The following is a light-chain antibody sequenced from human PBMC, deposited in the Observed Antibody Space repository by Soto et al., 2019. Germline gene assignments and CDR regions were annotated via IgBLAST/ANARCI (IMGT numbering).Light chain of an antibody. CDR3: KEYGTSRT. Sequence: EIVLTQSPGTLSLSPGERATLSCRASQSVSSSYLAWYQQKPGQAPRLIIHGASSRAHGIPDRFSGSGSGTEITLTISRLEPEDLAVYYCKEYGTSRTFGQGTKVEIK. V-gene: IGKV3-20*01. CDR1: QSVSSSY. J-gene: IGKJ1*01. CDR2: GAS.